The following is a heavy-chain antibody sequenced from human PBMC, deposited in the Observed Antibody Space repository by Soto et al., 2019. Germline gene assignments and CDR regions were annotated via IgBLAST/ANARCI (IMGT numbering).Heavy chain of an antibody. J-gene: IGHJ5*02. Sequence: ASVKVSCKASGYTFTSYGISWVRQAPGQGLEWMGWISAYNGNTNYAQKLQGRVTMTTDTSTSTAYMELRSLRSDDTAVYYCARAPPGDRSSWYPYRNWFHPRGQGTLVTVSS. D-gene: IGHD6-13*01. V-gene: IGHV1-18*01. CDR1: GYTFTSYG. CDR3: ARAPPGDRSSWYPYRNWFHP. CDR2: ISAYNGNT.